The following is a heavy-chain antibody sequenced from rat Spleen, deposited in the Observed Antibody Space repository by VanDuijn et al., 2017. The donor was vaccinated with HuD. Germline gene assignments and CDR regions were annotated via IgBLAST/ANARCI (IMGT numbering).Heavy chain of an antibody. CDR3: ASRIYYYSGVDY. CDR2: IWSGGGT. D-gene: IGHD1-1*01. CDR1: GFSLTSNS. V-gene: IGHV2-1*01. J-gene: IGHJ2*01. Sequence: QVQLKESGPGLVQPSQTLSLTCTVSGFSLTSNSVSWVRQPPGKGLEWMGAIWSGGGTDYNSPLKSRLSISRDTSKSQVYLKLSSLQTEDTATYYCASRIYYYSGVDYWGQGVMVTVSS.